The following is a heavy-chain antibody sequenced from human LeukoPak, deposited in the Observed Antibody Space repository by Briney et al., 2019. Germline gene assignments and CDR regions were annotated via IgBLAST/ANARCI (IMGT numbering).Heavy chain of an antibody. CDR3: ARPKSDY. CDR1: GFPFSSYW. V-gene: IGHV3-7*01. CDR2: IKEDGSDK. J-gene: IGHJ4*02. Sequence: GGSLRLSCAASGFPFSSYWMTWVRQTPGKGLEWVANIKEDGSDKYYADSMKGRFTISRDNAKKSLYLQLNSLRVEDTAVYYCARPKSDYWGQGTLVTVSS.